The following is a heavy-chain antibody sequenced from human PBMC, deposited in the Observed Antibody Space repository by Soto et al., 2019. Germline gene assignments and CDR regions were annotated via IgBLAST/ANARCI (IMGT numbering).Heavy chain of an antibody. CDR3: ARVSRTKNWYFDL. V-gene: IGHV3-48*02. Sequence: PGGSLRLSCAASGFTFSSYSMNWVRQAPGKGLEWVSYISSSSSTIYYADTVKGRFTISRDNAKNSLYLQMNSLRDEDTAVYYCARVSRTKNWYFDLWGRGTLVTVSS. J-gene: IGHJ2*01. CDR2: ISSSSSTI. CDR1: GFTFSSYS.